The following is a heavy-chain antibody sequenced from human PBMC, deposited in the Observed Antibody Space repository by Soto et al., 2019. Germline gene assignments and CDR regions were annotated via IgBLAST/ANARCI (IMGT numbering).Heavy chain of an antibody. J-gene: IGHJ3*02. CDR1: GSAFSDYA. V-gene: IGHV3-23*01. CDR3: HKAGRCRGGTCQVAFDT. D-gene: IGHD1-1*01. CDR2: LSGSGDNT. Sequence: EVQLLESGGGLVQPGGSLRLSCVASGSAFSDYAMSWVRQAQGKGLEWVSSLSGSGDNTYYADSVKGRFTISRDNSKNTRYLEKNSLRDAYTAVHECHKAGRCRGGTCQVAFDTWGRGTMATVS.